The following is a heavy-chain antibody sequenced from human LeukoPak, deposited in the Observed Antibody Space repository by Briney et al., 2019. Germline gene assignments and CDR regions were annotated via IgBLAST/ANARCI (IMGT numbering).Heavy chain of an antibody. V-gene: IGHV5-51*01. CDR1: GYSFSNYW. CDR3: ARLDGNNYFSFAY. J-gene: IGHJ4*02. Sequence: GESLKISCKGSGYSFSNYWIGWVRQMPGKGLEWMGIIYPDDSDTRFSPSFQGQVTISADKSITTAYLQWSSLKASDTAMYYCARLDGNNYFSFAYSGQGTLVTVSS. D-gene: IGHD5-24*01. CDR2: IYPDDSDT.